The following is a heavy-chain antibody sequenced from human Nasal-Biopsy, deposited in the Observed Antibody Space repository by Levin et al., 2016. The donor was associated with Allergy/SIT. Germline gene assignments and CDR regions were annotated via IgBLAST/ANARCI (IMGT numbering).Heavy chain of an antibody. V-gene: IGHV1-2*02. CDR2: IDPNNGDT. J-gene: IGHJ4*02. D-gene: IGHD5-18*01. Sequence: TCTVYGDSFTGYYMHWVRQAPGQGLEWMGWIDPNNGDTNYAQKFQGRVTMNRDTSIRTAYMELSSLRSDDTALYYCARGNVDTATYWGRGTLVTVSS. CDR3: ARGNVDTATY. CDR1: GDSFTGYY.